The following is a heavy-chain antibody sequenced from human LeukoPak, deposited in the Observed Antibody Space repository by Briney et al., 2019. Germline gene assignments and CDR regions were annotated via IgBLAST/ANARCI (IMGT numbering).Heavy chain of an antibody. V-gene: IGHV4-59*01. CDR3: ARDKVPGDY. J-gene: IGHJ4*02. CDR2: IYYSGGA. CDR1: GDSTSPYY. Sequence: PSETLSLTCTVSGDSTSPYYWNWIRQPPGKGLEWIGYIYYSGGADYNPALKSRVTISIDTSKNQFSLKLSSVTAADTAVYFCARDKVPGDYWGQGTLVTVSS. D-gene: IGHD1-1*01.